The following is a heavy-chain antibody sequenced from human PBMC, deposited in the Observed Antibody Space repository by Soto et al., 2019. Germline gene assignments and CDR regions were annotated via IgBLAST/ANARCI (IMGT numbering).Heavy chain of an antibody. CDR1: GYTFPSYD. CDR3: ARGIFGVAPWADYYYMDV. V-gene: IGHV1-8*01. Sequence: ASVKVSCKASGYTFPSYDINWVRQAPGQGLEWMGWMNPNSGNTGYAQKFQGRVTMTRNTSISTAYMELSSLRSEDTAVYYCARGIFGVAPWADYYYMDVWGKGTTVTVSS. D-gene: IGHD3-3*01. J-gene: IGHJ6*03. CDR2: MNPNSGNT.